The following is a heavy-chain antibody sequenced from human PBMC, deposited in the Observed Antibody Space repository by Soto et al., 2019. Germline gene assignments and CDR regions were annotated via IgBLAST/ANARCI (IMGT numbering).Heavy chain of an antibody. CDR3: ATPGPHYDILTGYFPWYYGMDV. J-gene: IGHJ6*02. CDR1: GFTFSSYA. D-gene: IGHD3-9*01. CDR2: ISGSGGST. V-gene: IGHV3-23*01. Sequence: GGSLRLSCAASGFTFSSYAMSWVRQAPGKGLEWVSAISGSGGSTYYADSVKGRFTISRDNSKNTLYLQMNSLRAEDTAVYYCATPGPHYDILTGYFPWYYGMDVWGQGTTVTVSS.